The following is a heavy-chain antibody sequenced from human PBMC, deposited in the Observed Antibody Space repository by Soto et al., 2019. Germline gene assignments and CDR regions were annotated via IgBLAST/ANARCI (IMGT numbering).Heavy chain of an antibody. Sequence: QVQLQESGPGLVKPSETLSLTCTVSGGSISSYYWSWIRQPPGKGLEWIGYIYYSGSTNYNPSLKSRVTISVDTSKNQCSLKLSSVTAADTAVYYCARRTNWANFDYWGQGTLVTVSS. CDR1: GGSISSYY. V-gene: IGHV4-59*01. D-gene: IGHD7-27*01. J-gene: IGHJ4*02. CDR3: ARRTNWANFDY. CDR2: IYYSGST.